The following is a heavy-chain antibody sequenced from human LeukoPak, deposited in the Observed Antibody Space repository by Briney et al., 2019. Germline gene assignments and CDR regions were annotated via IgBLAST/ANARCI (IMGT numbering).Heavy chain of an antibody. Sequence: GGSLRLSCAASGFTFGSYAMGWVRQAPGKGLDWVSTISGNGVNTYYADSVKGRFTISRDNSKNTLFLQMNSLRAEDTALYYCAKDHLPGIVVADRDYWGQGTLVTVSS. V-gene: IGHV3-23*01. CDR1: GFTFGSYA. CDR3: AKDHLPGIVVADRDY. CDR2: ISGNGVNT. D-gene: IGHD6-19*01. J-gene: IGHJ4*02.